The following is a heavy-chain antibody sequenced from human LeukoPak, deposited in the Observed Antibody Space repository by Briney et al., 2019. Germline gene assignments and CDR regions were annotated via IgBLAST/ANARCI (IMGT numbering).Heavy chain of an antibody. J-gene: IGHJ4*02. CDR2: IYYSGST. CDR1: GGSISNSSYY. Sequence: SETLSLTCTVSGGSISNSSYYWGWIRQPPGKGLEWIGSIYYSGSTYYNPSLKSRVTISVDTSKNQFSLKLSSVTAADTAVYYCANRHGRGGSSSVDYWGQGTLVTVSS. V-gene: IGHV4-39*01. D-gene: IGHD6-6*01. CDR3: ANRHGRGGSSSVDY.